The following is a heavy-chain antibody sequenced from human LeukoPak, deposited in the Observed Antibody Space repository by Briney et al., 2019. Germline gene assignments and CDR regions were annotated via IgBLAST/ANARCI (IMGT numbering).Heavy chain of an antibody. V-gene: IGHV1-2*02. D-gene: IGHD4-17*01. Sequence: ASVKVSCKASGYTFTSYYMHWVRQAPGQGLEWMGWINPNSGGTNYAQKFQGRVTMTRDTSISTAYMELSRLRSDDTAVYYCAREYDYGDPNFDYWGQGTLVTVSS. J-gene: IGHJ4*02. CDR3: AREYDYGDPNFDY. CDR1: GYTFTSYY. CDR2: INPNSGGT.